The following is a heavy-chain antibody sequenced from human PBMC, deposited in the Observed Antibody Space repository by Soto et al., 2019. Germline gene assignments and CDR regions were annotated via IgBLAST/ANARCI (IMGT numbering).Heavy chain of an antibody. V-gene: IGHV1-69*13. D-gene: IGHD6-13*01. Sequence: GASVKVSCKASGGTFSSYAISWVRQAPGQGLEWMGGIIPIFGTANYAQKFQGRVTITADESTSTAYMELSSLRSEDTAVYYCASLLIAAAPVWVYFQHWGQGTLVTVSS. CDR1: GGTFSSYA. CDR2: IIPIFGTA. CDR3: ASLLIAAAPVWVYFQH. J-gene: IGHJ1*01.